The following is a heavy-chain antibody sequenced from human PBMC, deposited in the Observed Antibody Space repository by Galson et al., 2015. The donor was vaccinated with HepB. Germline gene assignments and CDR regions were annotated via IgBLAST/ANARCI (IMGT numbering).Heavy chain of an antibody. CDR1: GFTFSSYG. J-gene: IGHJ4*02. Sequence: SLRLSCAASGFTFSSYGMHWVRQAPGKGLEWVAVISYDGSNKYYADSVKGRFTISRDNSKNTLYLQMNSLRAEDTAVYYCAKGEDRSAESVYWGQGTLVTVSS. CDR2: ISYDGSNK. D-gene: IGHD1-26*01. CDR3: AKGEDRSAESVY. V-gene: IGHV3-30*18.